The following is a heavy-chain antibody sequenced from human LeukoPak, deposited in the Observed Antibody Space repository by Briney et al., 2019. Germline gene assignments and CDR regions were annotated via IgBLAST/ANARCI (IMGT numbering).Heavy chain of an antibody. CDR3: ARDRKVAARLSGGVDY. V-gene: IGHV3-33*01. CDR1: GFTFSSYG. D-gene: IGHD2-8*02. CDR2: IRYDGSNK. Sequence: GGSLRLSCAASGFTFSSYGMHWVRQAPGKGLEWVAVIRYDGSNKYYADSVKGRFTTSRENSTNTLYLQMNSLRAEDTAVYYCARDRKVAARLSGGVDYWGQGTLVTVSS. J-gene: IGHJ4*02.